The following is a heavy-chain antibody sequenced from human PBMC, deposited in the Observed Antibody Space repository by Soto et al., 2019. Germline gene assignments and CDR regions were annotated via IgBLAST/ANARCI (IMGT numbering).Heavy chain of an antibody. J-gene: IGHJ4*02. CDR1: GFSLITTGVA. D-gene: IGHD3-22*01. Sequence: QITLKESGPTLVKPTQTLTLTCTVSGFSLITTGVAVGWIRQPPGKALEWLTLIYWDDDKRYSPSLKSRLTMTKDTSKNQVVLTMTNMDPVDTATYYCAHRLASPYYYDSRGSSFDYWGKGTLVTVSS. CDR2: IYWDDDK. CDR3: AHRLASPYYYDSRGSSFDY. V-gene: IGHV2-5*02.